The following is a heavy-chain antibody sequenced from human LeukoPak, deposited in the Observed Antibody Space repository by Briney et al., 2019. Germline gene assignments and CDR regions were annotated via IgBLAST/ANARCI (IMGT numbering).Heavy chain of an antibody. Sequence: GGSLSLSCAAPGSSFSSSWMHWVRQPPGKGLLWVSRINGDGSSTRYADSVKGRFTISRDNAKNTLYLQMNSLRAEDTAVYYCARGGLNALEAFDIWGQGTLVTVCS. CDR3: ARGGLNALEAFDI. CDR1: GSSFSSSW. J-gene: IGHJ3*02. V-gene: IGHV3-74*01. CDR2: INGDGSST. D-gene: IGHD1-1*01.